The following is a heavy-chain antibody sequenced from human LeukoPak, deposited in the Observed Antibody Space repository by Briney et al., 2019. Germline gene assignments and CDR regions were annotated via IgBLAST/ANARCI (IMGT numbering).Heavy chain of an antibody. CDR3: ARDLSSRESLFDY. CDR1: GFTFSRYY. V-gene: IGHV3-11*06. D-gene: IGHD6-19*01. CDR2: ISTNSVYT. Sequence: GGSLRLSCTASGFTFSRYYMSWIRQAPGKGLEWVSYISTNSVYTSYADSLKGRFTISRDNAKNSLCLQINSLRAEDTAVYYCARDLSSRESLFDYWGQGTLVTVSS. J-gene: IGHJ4*02.